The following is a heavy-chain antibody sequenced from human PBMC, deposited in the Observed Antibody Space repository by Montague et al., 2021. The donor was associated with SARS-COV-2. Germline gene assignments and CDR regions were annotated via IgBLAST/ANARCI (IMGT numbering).Heavy chain of an antibody. Sequence: SETLSLTCAVSGDSMSSNNWWTWVRQSPGKGLEWIGEIHHIVGTNYNPSLRSRVSISVDKSRNQFSLNLNPVTAADTAFYYCATVFGGCSATSCYLYNWGRGTLVTVSS. CDR1: GDSMSSNNW. CDR2: IHHIVGT. D-gene: IGHD2-2*01. V-gene: IGHV4-4*02. CDR3: ATVFGGCSATSCYLYN. J-gene: IGHJ4*02.